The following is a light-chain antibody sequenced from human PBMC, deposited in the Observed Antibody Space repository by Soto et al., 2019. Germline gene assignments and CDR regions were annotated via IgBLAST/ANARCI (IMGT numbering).Light chain of an antibody. Sequence: EVVLTQSPASLSLSPGERATLSFRASQSVSIYLAWYQQKPGQAPRLLIYDASNRATGIPARFSGSGSGTDFTLTISSLEPEDFAVYYCQQRGNWWTFGQGTKVDIK. CDR2: DAS. CDR1: QSVSIY. CDR3: QQRGNWWT. V-gene: IGKV3-11*01. J-gene: IGKJ1*01.